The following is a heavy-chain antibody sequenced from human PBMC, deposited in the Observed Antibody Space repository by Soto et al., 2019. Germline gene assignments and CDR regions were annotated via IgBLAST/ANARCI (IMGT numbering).Heavy chain of an antibody. CDR1: GGSFSGYY. D-gene: IGHD2-2*01. V-gene: IGHV4-34*01. CDR2: INHSGST. J-gene: IGHJ5*02. CDR3: ARGGGCSSTSCYAGSGWFDP. Sequence: QVQLQQWGAGLLKPSETLSLTCAAYGGSFSGYYWSWIRQPPGKGLEWIGEINHSGSTNYNPSLKSRVTISVDTSKNQFSLKLSSVTAADTAVYYCARGGGCSSTSCYAGSGWFDPWGQGTLVTVSS.